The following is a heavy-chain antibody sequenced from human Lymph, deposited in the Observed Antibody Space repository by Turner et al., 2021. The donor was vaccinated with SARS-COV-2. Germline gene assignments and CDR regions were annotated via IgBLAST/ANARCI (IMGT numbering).Heavy chain of an antibody. V-gene: IGHV3-9*01. J-gene: IGHJ6*02. CDR1: GFTFDEYV. CDR3: AKGRRYGMDV. CDR2: ISWNSGSI. Sequence: EVQLVESGGGLLQPGRSLRLSCAASGFTFDEYVMHWGRQAPRKGLEWVSGISWNSGSIGYADSVKGRITISRDNAKNSLYLQMNSLGAEDTDLYYCAKGRRYGMDVWGQGTTVTVSS.